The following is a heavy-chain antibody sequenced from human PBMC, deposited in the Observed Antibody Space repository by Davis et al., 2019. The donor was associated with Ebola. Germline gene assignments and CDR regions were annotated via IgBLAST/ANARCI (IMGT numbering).Heavy chain of an antibody. CDR2: ISSSGITI. D-gene: IGHD3-3*01. CDR1: GFIFSSYS. J-gene: IGHJ3*02. Sequence: PGGSLRLSCAASGFIFSSYSMNWVRQAPGKGLEWVSHISSSGITIYYAESVKGRFTISRDNAKNSLYLQMNSLRDEDTAVYYCARGYYDFRSGYTDAFDIWGQGTMVSVSS. V-gene: IGHV3-48*02. CDR3: ARGYYDFRSGYTDAFDI.